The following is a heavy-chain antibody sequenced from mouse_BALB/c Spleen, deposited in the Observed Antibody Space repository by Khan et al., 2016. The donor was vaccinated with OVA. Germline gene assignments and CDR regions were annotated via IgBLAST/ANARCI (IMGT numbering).Heavy chain of an antibody. CDR2: ISCYNGSI. Sequence: LVKTGASVKISCKASGYSFTGYYMHWVKQSHGKSLEWIGYISCYNGSITYNQKFKGKATFTVDTSSSTVYMQFNSLTSEDSAVYYCARGDDCGSSSFAYWGQGTLVTVSA. D-gene: IGHD1-1*01. CDR1: GYSFTGYY. V-gene: IGHV1S34*01. J-gene: IGHJ3*01. CDR3: ARGDDCGSSSFAY.